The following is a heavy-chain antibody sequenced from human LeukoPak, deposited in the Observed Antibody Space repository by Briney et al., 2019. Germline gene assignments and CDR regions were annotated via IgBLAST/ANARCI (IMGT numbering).Heavy chain of an antibody. V-gene: IGHV3-30*02. CDR2: IRYDGSNK. Sequence: GGSLRLSCAASGFTFSSYGMHWVRQAPGKGLEWVAFIRYDGSNKYYADSVKGRFTISRDNSKNTLYLQMNSLRAEDTAVYYCAKTSGVYGSGSYMGFDPWGQGTLVTVSS. J-gene: IGHJ5*02. CDR3: AKTSGVYGSGSYMGFDP. CDR1: GFTFSSYG. D-gene: IGHD3-10*01.